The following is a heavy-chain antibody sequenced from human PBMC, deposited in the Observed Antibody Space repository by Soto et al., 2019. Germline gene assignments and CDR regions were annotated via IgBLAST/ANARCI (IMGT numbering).Heavy chain of an antibody. Sequence: QVQLVQSGAEVKKPGSSVKVSCKASGGTFSSYAISWVRQAPGQGREWMGGIIPIFGTANYAQKFQGRVTITADESTSTDYMELSSLRSEDTAVYYCASSGDYGSGSYWYYFDYWGQGTLVTVSS. J-gene: IGHJ4*02. V-gene: IGHV1-69*01. CDR2: IIPIFGTA. D-gene: IGHD3-10*01. CDR1: GGTFSSYA. CDR3: ASSGDYGSGSYWYYFDY.